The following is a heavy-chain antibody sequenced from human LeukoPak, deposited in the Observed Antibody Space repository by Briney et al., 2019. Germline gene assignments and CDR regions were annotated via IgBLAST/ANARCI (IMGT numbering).Heavy chain of an antibody. D-gene: IGHD1-1*01. CDR3: AIMNDGNDP. Sequence: SETLSLTCTVSGGSISSSSYYWGWIRQPPGKGLEWIGSIYYSGSTYYNPSLKSRVTISVDTSKNQFSLKLSSVTAADTAVYYCAIMNDGNDPWGQGTLVTVSS. CDR1: GGSISSSSYY. CDR2: IYYSGST. J-gene: IGHJ5*02. V-gene: IGHV4-39*07.